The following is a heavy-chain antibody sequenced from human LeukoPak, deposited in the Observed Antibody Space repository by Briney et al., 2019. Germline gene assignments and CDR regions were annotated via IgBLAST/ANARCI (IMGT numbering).Heavy chain of an antibody. CDR2: INPSSGGT. J-gene: IGHJ6*03. V-gene: IGHV1-2*02. D-gene: IGHD3-3*01. CDR3: AREERFLEWLSRYYYYYMDV. CDR1: GYTFTGYY. Sequence: ASVKVSCKASGYTFTGYYMHWVRQAPGQGLEWMGWINPSSGGTNYAQKFQGRVTMTRDTSISTAYMELSRLRSDDTAVYYCAREERFLEWLSRYYYYYMDVWGKGTTVTVSS.